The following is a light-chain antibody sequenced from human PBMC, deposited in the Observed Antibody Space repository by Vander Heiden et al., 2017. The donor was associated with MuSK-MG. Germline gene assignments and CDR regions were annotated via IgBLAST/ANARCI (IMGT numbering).Light chain of an antibody. V-gene: IGKV1-39*01. CDR2: AAA. CDR1: QSISSS. J-gene: IGKJ3*01. CDR3: QQNYSTRLFT. Sequence: DIQMTQSPSSLSASVGDRVTLTCRASQSISSSLNWYQQKPGKAPKSLINAAASLRSGGPSSSSGSGCGADVTLTISSRQPEEDATDYCQQNYSTRLFTFGHGTKVDIK.